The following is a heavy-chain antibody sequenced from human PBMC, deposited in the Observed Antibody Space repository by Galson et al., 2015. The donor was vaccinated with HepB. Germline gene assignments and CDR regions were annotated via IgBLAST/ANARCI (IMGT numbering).Heavy chain of an antibody. CDR2: ISYTGRYT. V-gene: IGHV3-30*04. J-gene: IGHJ2*01. CDR3: VRPRGEGAGDYQNWYFDL. Sequence: LRLSCAASGFRFSYFPMHWVRQAPGKELDWVAVISYTGRYTNSVDSVKGRFTISRDNSNSAVFLEMNSLRVEDTALYYCVRPRGEGAGDYQNWYFDLWGRGTLGTASS. CDR1: GFRFSYFP. D-gene: IGHD4-17*01.